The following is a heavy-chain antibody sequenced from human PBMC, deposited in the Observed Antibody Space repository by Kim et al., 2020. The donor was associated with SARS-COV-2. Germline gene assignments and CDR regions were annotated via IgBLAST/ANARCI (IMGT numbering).Heavy chain of an antibody. V-gene: IGHV1-69*13. J-gene: IGHJ6*02. CDR3: ARDVYDLAAAGTGGGIYYYYGMDV. Sequence: SVKVSCKASGGTFSSYAISWVRQAPGQGLEWMGGIIPIFGTANYAQKFQGRVTITADESTSTAYMELSSLRSEDTAVYYCARDVYDLAAAGTGGGIYYYYGMDVWGQGTTVTVSS. CDR1: GGTFSSYA. CDR2: IIPIFGTA. D-gene: IGHD6-13*01.